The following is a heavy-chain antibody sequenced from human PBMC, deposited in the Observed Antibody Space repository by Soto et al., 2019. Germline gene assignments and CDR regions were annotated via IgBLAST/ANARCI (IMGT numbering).Heavy chain of an antibody. D-gene: IGHD2-15*01. Sequence: GGSLRLSCAASGFTFSSYGMHWVRQAPGKGLEWVAVIWNDGSNKYYAASVKGRFTISRDNSKNTLYLQMNSLRAEDTAVYYWARYLVVVAASNWFDPWGQGTLVTVSS. J-gene: IGHJ5*02. CDR2: IWNDGSNK. CDR3: ARYLVVVAASNWFDP. V-gene: IGHV3-33*01. CDR1: GFTFSSYG.